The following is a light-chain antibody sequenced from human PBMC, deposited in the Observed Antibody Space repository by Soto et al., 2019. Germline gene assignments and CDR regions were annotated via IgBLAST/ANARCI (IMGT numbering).Light chain of an antibody. J-gene: IGLJ1*01. CDR1: SSNIGGNS. CDR3: GSWDSSLGAYV. Sequence: QSVVTQPPSVSSAPGQKVTISCSGSSSNIGGNSVSWYQQLPGTAPKLLIYDDNKRPSGIPDRFSGSKSGTSATLGITGFQTGDEADYYCGSWDSSLGAYVFGTGTKVTVL. CDR2: DDN. V-gene: IGLV1-51*01.